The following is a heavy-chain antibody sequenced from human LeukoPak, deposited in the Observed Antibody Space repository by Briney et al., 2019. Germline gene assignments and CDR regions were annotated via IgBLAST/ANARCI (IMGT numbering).Heavy chain of an antibody. CDR1: GYTFTRYG. CDR2: ISAYNGNT. V-gene: IGHV1-18*01. CDR3: ARDTPYGSGSYFDY. Sequence: ASVKVSCKASGYTFTRYGITWVRQAPGQGLEWMGWISAYNGNTNYAQKLQGRVTMTTDTSTSTAYMELRSLRSDDTAVYYCARDTPYGSGSYFDYWGQGTLVTVSS. D-gene: IGHD3-10*01. J-gene: IGHJ4*02.